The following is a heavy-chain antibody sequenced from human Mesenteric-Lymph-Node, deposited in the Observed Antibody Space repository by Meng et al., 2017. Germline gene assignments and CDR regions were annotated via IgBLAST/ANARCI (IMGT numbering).Heavy chain of an antibody. V-gene: IGHV4-4*02. CDR2: IYHSGST. CDR1: GGSLSSRNW. Sequence: QGQRRGSGPGRVKPSGTLSLTCAVSGGSLSSRNWWSWVRQPPGKGLEWIGEIYHSGSTNYNPSLKSRVTISVDESKNQFSLRLSSVTAADTAVYYCARVGAYCGGDCYHPRWGQGTLVTVSS. CDR3: ARVGAYCGGDCYHPR. D-gene: IGHD2-21*02. J-gene: IGHJ4*02.